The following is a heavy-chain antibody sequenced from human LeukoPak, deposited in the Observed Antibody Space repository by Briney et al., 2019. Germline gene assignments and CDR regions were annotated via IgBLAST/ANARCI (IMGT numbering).Heavy chain of an antibody. CDR3: AITPNYYDSSGYYYLRGYFDY. J-gene: IGHJ4*02. V-gene: IGHV3-23*01. CDR1: GFIFEDYA. CDR2: ISDSGGST. D-gene: IGHD3-22*01. Sequence: GGSLRLSCAASGFIFEDYAMTWVRQAPGKGLEWVSGISDSGGSTYYADSVKGRFTISRDNSKNTLYLQMNSLRAEDTAVYYCAITPNYYDSSGYYYLRGYFDYWGQGTLVTVSS.